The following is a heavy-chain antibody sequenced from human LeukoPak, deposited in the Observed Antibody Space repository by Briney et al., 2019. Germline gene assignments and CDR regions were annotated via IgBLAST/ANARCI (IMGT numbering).Heavy chain of an antibody. CDR3: ARDHGYCSSTSCYDGWFDP. D-gene: IGHD2-2*03. V-gene: IGHV3-66*01. J-gene: IGHJ5*02. CDR2: IYSGGST. Sequence: GGSLRLSCAASGFTVSSNYMSWVRQAPGKGLEWVSVIYSGGSTYYADSVKGRLTIFRDKSKNALYLQMNSLRAEDTAVYYCARDHGYCSSTSCYDGWFDPWGQGTLVTVSS. CDR1: GFTVSSNY.